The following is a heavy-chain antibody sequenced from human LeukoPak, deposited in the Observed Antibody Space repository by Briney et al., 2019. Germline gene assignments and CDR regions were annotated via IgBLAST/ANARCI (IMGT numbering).Heavy chain of an antibody. CDR2: MNRDGSEK. D-gene: IGHD3-16*01. CDR3: ARDGGIIRFGGQDV. J-gene: IGHJ6*02. Sequence: GGSLRLSCAASGFTFSSDWMRWVRQAPGKGLEWVANMNRDGSEKNYVDSIKGRFTISRDNAANSLYLQMNSLRVEDTAVYYCARDGGIIRFGGQDVWGQGTTVIVS. V-gene: IGHV3-7*01. CDR1: GFTFSSDW.